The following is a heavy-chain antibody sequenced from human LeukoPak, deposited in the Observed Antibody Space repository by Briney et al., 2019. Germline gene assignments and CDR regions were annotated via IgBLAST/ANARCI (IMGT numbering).Heavy chain of an antibody. CDR3: ARSDDGGNSFDY. CDR1: GYTFTTHW. Sequence: GESLQISCKGSGYTFTTHWIGWVRQMSGKGLEWMGIIYPGDSDTKYRPSFQGQVTISADTSISTAYLQWSSLKASDTAMYYCARSDDGGNSFDYWGQGTLVTVSS. J-gene: IGHJ4*02. CDR2: IYPGDSDT. D-gene: IGHD4-23*01. V-gene: IGHV5-51*01.